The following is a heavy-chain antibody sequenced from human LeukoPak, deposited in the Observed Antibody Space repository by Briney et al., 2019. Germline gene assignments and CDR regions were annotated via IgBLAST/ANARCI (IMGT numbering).Heavy chain of an antibody. CDR3: AKDPSTYYYFWSGSD. Sequence: GGSLRLPCAASGFTFSSYGMHWVRRAPRKGLEWVAFIRYDGSNKYYADSVKGRFTISRDNSKNTLYLQMNSLRAEDTAVYYCAKDPSTYYYFWSGSDWGRGTLVTVSS. CDR1: GFTFSSYG. V-gene: IGHV3-30*02. CDR2: IRYDGSNK. J-gene: IGHJ4*02. D-gene: IGHD3-3*01.